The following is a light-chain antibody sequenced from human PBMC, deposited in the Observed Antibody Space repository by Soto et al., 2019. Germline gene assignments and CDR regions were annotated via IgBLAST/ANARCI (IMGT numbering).Light chain of an antibody. CDR1: QSISSY. V-gene: IGKV1-39*01. Sequence: DIQMTQSPSSLSASVGDRVTITCRASQSISSYLHWYQQRPGNAPKVLIYAASSLQSGVPSRFSGSGAGTDFTLTSSSLQSEDFATYYCQQSDNTPLTFGGGTKVEIK. CDR2: AAS. CDR3: QQSDNTPLT. J-gene: IGKJ4*01.